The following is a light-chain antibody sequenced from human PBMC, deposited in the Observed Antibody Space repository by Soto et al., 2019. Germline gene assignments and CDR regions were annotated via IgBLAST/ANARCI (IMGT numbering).Light chain of an antibody. J-gene: IGKJ4*01. CDR2: SAA. Sequence: DIQMTQSPSSLSASVGDRVTITCRASQSISTYLSWYQKKQGNAPTLLIYSAASLQSAVPTRFSGSGAGTDFTLTSSSLQPEDFATYYCQQSHSPPLTFGGGAKVEIK. CDR1: QSISTY. CDR3: QQSHSPPLT. V-gene: IGKV1-39*01.